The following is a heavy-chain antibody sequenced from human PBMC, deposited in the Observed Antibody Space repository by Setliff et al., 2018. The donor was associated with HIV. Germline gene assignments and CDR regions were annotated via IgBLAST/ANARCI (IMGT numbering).Heavy chain of an antibody. CDR1: GVTLSGYT. J-gene: IGHJ6*03. Sequence: SVKVSCKASGVTLSGYTVSWARQAPGQGLEWMGGILPVSGAANYAQKFQGRVTITADESTATFYMEMSTLRSEDTAVYYCVNLPFFYYYYMDVWGEGTPVTVSS. V-gene: IGHV1-69*13. CDR2: ILPVSGAA. CDR3: VNLPFFYYYYMDV.